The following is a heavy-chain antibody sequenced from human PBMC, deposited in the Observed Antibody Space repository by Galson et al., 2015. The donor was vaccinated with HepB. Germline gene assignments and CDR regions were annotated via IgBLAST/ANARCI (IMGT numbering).Heavy chain of an antibody. D-gene: IGHD6-13*01. J-gene: IGHJ4*02. CDR2: IYYSGST. CDR1: GGSISSYY. V-gene: IGHV4-59*01. CDR3: ARDGAAAGSFDL. Sequence: TLSLTCTVSGGSISSYYWSWIRQPPGKGLEWIGYIYYSGSTNYNPSLKSRVTISLDPSKNQFSLKLRSVTTADTAVYYCARDGAAAGSFDLWGQGTLVTVSS.